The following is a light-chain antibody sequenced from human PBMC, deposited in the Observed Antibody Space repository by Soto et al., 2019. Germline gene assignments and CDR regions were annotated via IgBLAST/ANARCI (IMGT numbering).Light chain of an antibody. CDR3: SSHTSSSSSVL. J-gene: IGLJ2*01. Sequence: QSSLTQPASVSGSPGQSITISCTGTSRDVGGYNFVSWYQHHPGKAPKLMIYEVTNRPSGVSNRFSGSKSGDAASLTISGLDAEDEAYYYCSSHTSSSSSVLFGGGTKLTVL. CDR1: SRDVGGYNF. V-gene: IGLV2-14*01. CDR2: EVT.